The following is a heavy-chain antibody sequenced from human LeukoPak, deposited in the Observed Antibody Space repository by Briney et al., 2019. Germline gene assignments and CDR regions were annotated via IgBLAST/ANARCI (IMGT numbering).Heavy chain of an antibody. CDR2: VYWSDDK. CDR3: ARFLQTGSYRFDY. J-gene: IGHJ4*02. CDR1: GFSLSTTGVG. V-gene: IGHV2-5*04. D-gene: IGHD1-1*01. Sequence: SGPTLVNPTQTLTLTCTFSGFSLSTTGVGVGWIRQPPGKALEWLAVVYWSDDKYYIPSLRSSFTITKDTSKHQVVLTMTNMDPVDTGTYYCARFLQTGSYRFDYWGQGTLVTVSS.